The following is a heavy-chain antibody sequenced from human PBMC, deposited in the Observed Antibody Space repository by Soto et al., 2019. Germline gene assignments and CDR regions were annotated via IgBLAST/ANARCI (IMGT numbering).Heavy chain of an antibody. CDR2: SIPVFGTP. V-gene: IGHV1-69*06. J-gene: IGHJ4*02. CDR1: GYSFSSHA. CDR3: ARGGALSTSWYWGDGLDS. Sequence: QVQLEQSGSEVKKSGSSVKVSCKASGYSFSSHAITWVRQAPGQGLEWMGGSIPVFGTPSYAQKFQGRVTISADKSPNTSYVELRSLRSEDTAVYYCARGGALSTSWYWGDGLDSWGQGTQVTVSS. D-gene: IGHD6-13*01.